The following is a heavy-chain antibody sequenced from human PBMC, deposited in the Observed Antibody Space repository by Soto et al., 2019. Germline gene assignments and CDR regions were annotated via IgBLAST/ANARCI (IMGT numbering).Heavy chain of an antibody. CDR1: GGTFSSYG. CDR2: IIPIFGTA. J-gene: IGHJ4*02. V-gene: IGHV1-69*13. CDR3: AREGRQWLVFDY. D-gene: IGHD6-19*01. Sequence: SVKVSCKASGGTFSSYGISWVRQAPGQGLEWMGGIIPIFGTANYAQKFQGRVTITADESTSTAYMELSSLRSEDAAVYYCAREGRQWLVFDYWGQGTLVTVSS.